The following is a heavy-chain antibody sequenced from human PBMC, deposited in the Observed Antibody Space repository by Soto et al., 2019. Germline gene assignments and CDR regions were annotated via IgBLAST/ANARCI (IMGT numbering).Heavy chain of an antibody. CDR3: ARVYSGYEYYFDY. CDR1: GGSVSSGSYY. D-gene: IGHD5-12*01. J-gene: IGHJ4*02. CDR2: IYNSGST. Sequence: PSETLSLTCTVSGGSVSSGSYYWNWIRQPPGKGLEWIGYIYNSGSTNYNPSLKSRVTISVDTSKNQFSLRLSSVTAADTAVYYCARVYSGYEYYFDYWGQGTLVTVSS. V-gene: IGHV4-61*01.